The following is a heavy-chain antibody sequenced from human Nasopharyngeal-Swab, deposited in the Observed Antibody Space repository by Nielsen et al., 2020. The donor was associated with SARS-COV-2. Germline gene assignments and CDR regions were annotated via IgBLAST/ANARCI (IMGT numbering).Heavy chain of an antibody. D-gene: IGHD5-12*01. V-gene: IGHV1-18*01. CDR3: ARGFIVATIFHYYYYMDV. CDR1: GYTFTSYG. Sequence: ASVKVSCKASGYTFTSYGISWVRQAPGQGLEWMGWISAYNGNTNYAQKFQGRVTMTRNTSISTAYMELSSLRSEDTAVYYCARGFIVATIFHYYYYMDVWGKGTTVTVSS. J-gene: IGHJ6*03. CDR2: ISAYNGNT.